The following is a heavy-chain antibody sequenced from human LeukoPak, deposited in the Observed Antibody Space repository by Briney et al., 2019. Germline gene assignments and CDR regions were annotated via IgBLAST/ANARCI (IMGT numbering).Heavy chain of an antibody. Sequence: GGSLRLSCAASGFTFSSYSMNWVRQAPGKGLEWVSYISSSSSTIYYPDSVKGRFTISRDNAKNSLYLQMNSLRAEDTAVYYCARWSAALDYWGQGTMVTVSS. J-gene: IGHJ3*01. D-gene: IGHD2-2*01. V-gene: IGHV3-48*04. CDR2: ISSSSSTI. CDR1: GFTFSSYS. CDR3: ARWSAALDY.